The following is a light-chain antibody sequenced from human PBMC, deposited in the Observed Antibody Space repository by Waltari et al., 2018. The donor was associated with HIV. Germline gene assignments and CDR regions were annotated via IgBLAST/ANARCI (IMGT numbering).Light chain of an antibody. V-gene: IGKV1-5*03. CDR2: QAS. CDR3: QQYEPYYT. Sequence: DIRLPQTPSPLSAAVRAPVTITCRARQNIGTSLSWYQQKPGKAPTLLLYQASPLPNGVSSRFSGSVSGTEFTLTITSLQRDDFASYFCQQYEPYYTFGQGSRLE. J-gene: IGKJ2*01. CDR1: QNIGTS.